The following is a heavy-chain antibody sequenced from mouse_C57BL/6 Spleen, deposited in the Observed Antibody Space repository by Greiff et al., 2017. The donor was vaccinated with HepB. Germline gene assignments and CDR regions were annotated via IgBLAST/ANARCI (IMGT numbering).Heavy chain of an antibody. CDR2: INPSTGGT. J-gene: IGHJ3*01. D-gene: IGHD2-3*01. CDR1: GYSFTGYY. CDR3: ARGEGWAY. V-gene: IGHV1-42*01. Sequence: VQLKQSGPELVKPGASVKISCKASGYSFTGYYMNWVKQSPEKSLEWIGEINPSTGGTTYNQKFKAKATLTVDKSSSTAYMQLKSLTSEDSAVYYCARGEGWAYWGQGTLVTVSA.